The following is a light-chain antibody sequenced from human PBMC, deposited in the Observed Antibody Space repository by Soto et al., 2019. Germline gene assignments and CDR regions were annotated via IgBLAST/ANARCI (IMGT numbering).Light chain of an antibody. CDR1: GSNIGSNS. CDR2: RNN. J-gene: IGLJ1*01. Sequence: QSVLTQPPSSSGTPGQMVTMSCSGSGSNIGSNSVYWYQQLPGTAPKLLIYRNNQRPSGVPDRFSGSKSGTSASLAISGLRSEDEADYYCATWDDSLNLLYVFGAGTKLTVL. CDR3: ATWDDSLNLLYV. V-gene: IGLV1-47*01.